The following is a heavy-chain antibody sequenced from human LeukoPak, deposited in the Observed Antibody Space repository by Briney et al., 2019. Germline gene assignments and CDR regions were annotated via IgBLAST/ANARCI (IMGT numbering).Heavy chain of an antibody. CDR2: ISSSSSYI. Sequence: GGSQRLSCAASGFTFSSYSMNWVRQAPGKGLEWVSSISSSSSYIYYADSVKGRFTISRDNAKNSLYLQMNSLRAEDTAVYYCAKAPYSSSWSIDYWGQGTLVTVSS. J-gene: IGHJ4*02. V-gene: IGHV3-21*01. D-gene: IGHD6-13*01. CDR3: AKAPYSSSWSIDY. CDR1: GFTFSSYS.